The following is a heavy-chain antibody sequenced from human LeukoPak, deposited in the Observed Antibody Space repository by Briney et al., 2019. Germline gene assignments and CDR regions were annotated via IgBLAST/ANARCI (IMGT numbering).Heavy chain of an antibody. CDR3: ARLRELDYGDSWFDP. V-gene: IGHV4-61*08. J-gene: IGHJ5*02. Sequence: TPSETLSLTCTVSGGSISSGDYYWSWIRQPPGKGLGWIGYIYYSGSTNYNPSLKSRVTISVDTSKNQFSLKLSSVTAADTAVYYCARLRELDYGDSWFDPWGQGTLVTVSS. CDR1: GGSISSGDYY. D-gene: IGHD4-17*01. CDR2: IYYSGST.